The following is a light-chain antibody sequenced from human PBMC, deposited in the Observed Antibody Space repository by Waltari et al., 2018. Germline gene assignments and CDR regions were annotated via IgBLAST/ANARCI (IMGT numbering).Light chain of an antibody. CDR1: GRDAGGSDF. J-gene: IGLJ1*01. V-gene: IGLV2-14*01. Sequence: QSALPPPASVSGSPGQSLTISCTGPGRDAGGSDFALWYHQHPGKAPKLIIYEVTKRPSGVSSRFSGSKSGNTASLTISGLQAEDEADYYCSSYTSSATYVFGTGTKVTVL. CDR3: SSYTSSATYV. CDR2: EVT.